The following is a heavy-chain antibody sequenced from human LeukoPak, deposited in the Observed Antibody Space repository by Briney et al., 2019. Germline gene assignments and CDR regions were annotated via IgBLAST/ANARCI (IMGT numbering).Heavy chain of an antibody. V-gene: IGHV3-7*01. CDR1: GFTFSSYW. D-gene: IGHD3-10*01. CDR2: INQDGSQT. CDR3: ATDGRSGRHDFDY. Sequence: GGSLRLSCAASGFTFSSYWMSWVRQAPGKGLEWVANINQDGSQTYYEDSVKGRFTISGDNAKNSMYLQMNSLRAEDTAVYFCATDGRSGRHDFDYWGQGTLVTVSS. J-gene: IGHJ4*02.